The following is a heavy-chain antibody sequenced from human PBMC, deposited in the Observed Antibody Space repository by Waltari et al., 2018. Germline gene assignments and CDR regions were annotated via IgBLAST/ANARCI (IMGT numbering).Heavy chain of an antibody. Sequence: QVQLVQSGAEVKKPGASVKVSCKASGYTFTSYDINWVRQATGQGLGWMGWMNPDSGNTGYAKKFQGRVTITRNTSLRTAYLELSTLRSADTAVYYCASGSNWAWGPGTLVTVSS. CDR3: ASGSNWA. D-gene: IGHD1-1*01. J-gene: IGHJ1*01. CDR2: MNPDSGNT. CDR1: GYTFTSYD. V-gene: IGHV1-8*03.